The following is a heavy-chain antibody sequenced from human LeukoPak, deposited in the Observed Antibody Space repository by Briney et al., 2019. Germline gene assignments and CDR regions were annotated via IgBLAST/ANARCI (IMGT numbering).Heavy chain of an antibody. D-gene: IGHD5-18*01. CDR1: GFTFDDYA. CDR3: AKGYGYHYYYYGMDV. Sequence: AGGSLRLSCAASGFTFDDYAMHWVRQAPGKGLEWVSGISWKSGTIGYADSVKGRLTISRDNAKNSLYLQLNSLRAEDAALYYCAKGYGYHYYYYGMDVWGQGTTVTVSS. J-gene: IGHJ6*02. V-gene: IGHV3-9*01. CDR2: ISWKSGTI.